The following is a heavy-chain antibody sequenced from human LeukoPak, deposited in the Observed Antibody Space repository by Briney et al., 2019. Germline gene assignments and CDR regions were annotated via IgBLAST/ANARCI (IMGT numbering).Heavy chain of an antibody. Sequence: PGGSLRLSCAASGFTFNNYRMTWVGQAPGKGLEWVSAISGSGGSTYYADSVKGRFTISRDNSKNTLYLQMNSLRAEDTAVYYCAKPPLPPLPDRYYDSSGYFDYWGQGTLVTVSS. CDR3: AKPPLPPLPDRYYDSSGYFDY. D-gene: IGHD3-22*01. J-gene: IGHJ4*02. V-gene: IGHV3-23*01. CDR1: GFTFNNYR. CDR2: ISGSGGST.